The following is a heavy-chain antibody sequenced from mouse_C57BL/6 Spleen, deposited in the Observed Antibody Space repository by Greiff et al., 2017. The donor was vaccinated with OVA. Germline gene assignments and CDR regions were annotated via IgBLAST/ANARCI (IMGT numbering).Heavy chain of an antibody. Sequence: VQLQQSGAELVKPGASVKISCKASGYAFSSYWMNWVKQRPGKGLEWIGQIYPGDGDTNYNGKFKGKATLTADKSSSTAYMQLSSLTSEDSAVYFCARRGSSGPYAMDYWGQGTSVTVSS. D-gene: IGHD3-2*02. V-gene: IGHV1-80*01. CDR3: ARRGSSGPYAMDY. J-gene: IGHJ4*01. CDR1: GYAFSSYW. CDR2: IYPGDGDT.